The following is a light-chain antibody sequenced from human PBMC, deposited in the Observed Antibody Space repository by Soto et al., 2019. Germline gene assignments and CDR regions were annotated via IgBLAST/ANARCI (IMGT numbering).Light chain of an antibody. CDR3: QAWDSGTLV. CDR1: RLWDKY. CDR2: QDD. J-gene: IGLJ2*01. V-gene: IGLV3-1*01. Sequence: SYELTQPPSVSVSPGQTATITCSGDRLWDKYACWYLQKPGQSPLLVIYQDDKRPSGIPERFSGSTSGNTATLTISGTQAMDEADYYCQAWDSGTLVFGGGTKLTAL.